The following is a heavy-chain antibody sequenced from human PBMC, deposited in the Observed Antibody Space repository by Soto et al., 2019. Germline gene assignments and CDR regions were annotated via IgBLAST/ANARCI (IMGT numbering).Heavy chain of an antibody. CDR3: ARALPLITLIPVNYGMKV. J-gene: IGHJ6*02. V-gene: IGHV3-7*03. CDR1: GFTFSNYW. CDR2: IKQDGSES. Sequence: GGSLRLSCTASGFTFSNYWMSWVRQAPGQGLEWVANIKQDGSESYYVDSVRGRFTISRDNAKKSLFLQMNSLRAEDTDVYYCARALPLITLIPVNYGMKVWRQGTTVTVCS. D-gene: IGHD3-22*01.